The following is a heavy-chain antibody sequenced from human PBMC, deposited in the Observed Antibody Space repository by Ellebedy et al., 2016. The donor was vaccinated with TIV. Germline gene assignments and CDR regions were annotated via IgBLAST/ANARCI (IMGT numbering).Heavy chain of an antibody. CDR1: GFTFNNYN. Sequence: GGSLRLXXAASGFTFNNYNMNWVRQAPGKGLEWIAYISSGTTTIYYADSVKGRFTISRDNALNSLYLQMNSLRADDTAIYYCAVGRPNYGDFPSWGQGTLVTVSS. J-gene: IGHJ5*02. D-gene: IGHD4-17*01. CDR2: ISSGTTTI. V-gene: IGHV3-48*01. CDR3: AVGRPNYGDFPS.